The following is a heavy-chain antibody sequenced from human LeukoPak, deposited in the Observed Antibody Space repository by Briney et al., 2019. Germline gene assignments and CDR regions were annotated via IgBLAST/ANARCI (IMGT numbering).Heavy chain of an antibody. CDR2: IYHSGST. J-gene: IGHJ5*02. D-gene: IGHD1-26*01. CDR3: ARDSGGSYDNWFDP. CDR1: GYSISSGYY. Sequence: PSETLSLTCTVSGYSISSGYYWGWSRQPPGKGLEWIGSIYHSGSTYYNPSLKSRVTISVDTSKNQFSLKLSSVTAADTAVYYCARDSGGSYDNWFDPWGQGTLVTVSS. V-gene: IGHV4-38-2*02.